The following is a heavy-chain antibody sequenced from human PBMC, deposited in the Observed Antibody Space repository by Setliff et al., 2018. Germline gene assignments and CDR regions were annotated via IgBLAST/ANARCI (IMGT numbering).Heavy chain of an antibody. Sequence: ASVKVSCKASGYTFTSYYMHWVRQAPGQGLEWMGIINPSGGSTSYAQKFQGRVTMTRDTSTSTVYMELSGLRSDDTAVYFCARDQGHGITAAGPDFWGQGTLVTVSS. CDR2: INPSGGST. CDR3: ARDQGHGITAAGPDF. V-gene: IGHV1-46*01. J-gene: IGHJ4*02. D-gene: IGHD6-13*01. CDR1: GYTFTSYY.